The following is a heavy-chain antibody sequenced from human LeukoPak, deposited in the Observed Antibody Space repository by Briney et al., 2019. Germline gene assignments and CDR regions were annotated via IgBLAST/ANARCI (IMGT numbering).Heavy chain of an antibody. Sequence: GGSLRLSCAASGFTFTSYSMNWVRQAPGKGLEWVSAISGSGGSTYYADFVKGRFTISRDYSKNTLYLQMNSLRTEETAVYYCAKGPAMVRGTFDPWGQGTLVTVSS. CDR2: ISGSGGST. J-gene: IGHJ5*02. V-gene: IGHV3-23*01. CDR1: GFTFTSYS. D-gene: IGHD3-10*01. CDR3: AKGPAMVRGTFDP.